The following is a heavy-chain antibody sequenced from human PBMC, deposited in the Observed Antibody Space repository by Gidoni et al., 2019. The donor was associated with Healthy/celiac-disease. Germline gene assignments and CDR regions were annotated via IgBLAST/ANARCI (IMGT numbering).Heavy chain of an antibody. Sequence: QVQLQESGPGLVKPSETLSLTCTVSGGSISSYYWSWIRQPPGKGLEWIGYIYYSGSTNYNPSLKSRVTISVDTSKNQFSLKLSSVTAADTAVYYCARGTIRFDPWGQGTLVTVSS. CDR1: GGSISSYY. D-gene: IGHD3-3*01. V-gene: IGHV4-59*01. CDR2: IYYSGST. CDR3: ARGTIRFDP. J-gene: IGHJ5*02.